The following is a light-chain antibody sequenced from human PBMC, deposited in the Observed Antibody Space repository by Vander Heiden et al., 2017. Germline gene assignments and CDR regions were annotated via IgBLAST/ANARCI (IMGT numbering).Light chain of an antibody. J-gene: IGKJ2*01. CDR2: DAS. CDR1: QDISNY. Sequence: IHMSQSPSSLSSSVGDRVTITCQASQDISNYLNWYQQKPGKAPKLLIYDASNLETGVPSRFSGSGSGTDFTFTISSLQPEDIATYYCQQYDNLPFFGQGTKLEIK. CDR3: QQYDNLPF. V-gene: IGKV1-33*01.